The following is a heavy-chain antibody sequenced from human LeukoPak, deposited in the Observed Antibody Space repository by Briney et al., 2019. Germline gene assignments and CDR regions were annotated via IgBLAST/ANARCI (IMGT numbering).Heavy chain of an antibody. D-gene: IGHD5-18*01. CDR1: GFTFSNFG. Sequence: PGGSLRLSCAASGFTFSNFGMHWVRQAPGKGLECVAVIWYDGSNKYYADSVKGRFTISRDNSKNTLSLQMNSLRAEDTAIYHCARDLTKTQGRNRRYRYGAGMDVWGQGTTVTVSS. CDR2: IWYDGSNK. CDR3: ARDLTKTQGRNRRYRYGAGMDV. J-gene: IGHJ6*02. V-gene: IGHV3-33*01.